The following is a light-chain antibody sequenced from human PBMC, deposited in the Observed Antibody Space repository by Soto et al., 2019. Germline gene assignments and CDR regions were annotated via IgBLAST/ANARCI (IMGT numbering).Light chain of an antibody. CDR3: SSYTSSIL. Sequence: QSALTQPASVSGSPGQSITISCTGTSSDVGGYNYVSWYQQHPGKAPKLMIYDVSNRPSGVSNRFSGSKSGHTASLTISGLQAEDEADYYCSSYTSSILFGGGTKLTVL. V-gene: IGLV2-14*01. CDR2: DVS. J-gene: IGLJ2*01. CDR1: SSDVGGYNY.